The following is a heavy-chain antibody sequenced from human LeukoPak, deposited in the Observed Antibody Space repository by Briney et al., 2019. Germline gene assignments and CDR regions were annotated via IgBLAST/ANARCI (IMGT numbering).Heavy chain of an antibody. CDR3: ARGCSGGSCPLDY. D-gene: IGHD2-15*01. CDR1: GGTFSSYA. Sequence: GASVKVSCKASGGTFSSYAISWVRQAPGQGLEWMGGIIPIFGTANYAQKFQGRVTITTDESTSTAYMELSSLSSEDTAVYYCARGCSGGSCPLDYWGQGTLVTVSS. J-gene: IGHJ4*02. CDR2: IIPIFGTA. V-gene: IGHV1-69*05.